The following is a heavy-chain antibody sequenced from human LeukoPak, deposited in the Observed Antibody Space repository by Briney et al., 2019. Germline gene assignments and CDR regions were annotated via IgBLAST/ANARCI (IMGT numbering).Heavy chain of an antibody. CDR1: GFTFSSYG. J-gene: IGHJ4*02. CDR2: IWYDGSNK. Sequence: GRSLRLSCAASGFTFSSYGMHWVRQAPGKGLEWVAVIWYDGSNKYYADSVKGRFTISRDNSKNTLYLQMNSLRAEDTAVYYCARDLPRYYDFWSGYPTHIFDYWGQGTLVTVSS. D-gene: IGHD3-3*01. V-gene: IGHV3-33*01. CDR3: ARDLPRYYDFWSGYPTHIFDY.